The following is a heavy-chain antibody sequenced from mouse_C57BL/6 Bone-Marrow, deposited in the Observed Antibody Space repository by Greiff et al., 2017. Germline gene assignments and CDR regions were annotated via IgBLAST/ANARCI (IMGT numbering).Heavy chain of an antibody. V-gene: IGHV1-55*01. CDR3: ARGDGYYVYYAMDY. Sequence: VQLQQPGAELVKPGASVKMSCKASGYTFTSYWITWVKQRPGQGLEWIGDIYPGSGSTNYNEKFKSKATLTVDTSSSTAYMQLSSLTSEDSAVSYCARGDGYYVYYAMDYWGQGTSVTVAS. D-gene: IGHD2-3*01. CDR1: GYTFTSYW. J-gene: IGHJ4*01. CDR2: IYPGSGST.